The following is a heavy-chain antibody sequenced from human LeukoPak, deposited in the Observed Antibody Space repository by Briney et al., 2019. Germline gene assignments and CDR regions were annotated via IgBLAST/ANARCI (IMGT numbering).Heavy chain of an antibody. CDR1: GGSISSSSYY. J-gene: IGHJ5*02. CDR2: IYYSGST. V-gene: IGHV4-61*01. CDR3: ARGHVTYYYDSSGYYYSNWSDP. Sequence: SETLSLTCTVSGGSISSSSYYWSWIRQPPGKGLEWIGYIYYSGSTNYNPSLKSRVTISVDTSKNQFSLKLSSVTAADTAVYYCARGHVTYYYDSSGYYYSNWSDPWGQGTLVTVSS. D-gene: IGHD3-22*01.